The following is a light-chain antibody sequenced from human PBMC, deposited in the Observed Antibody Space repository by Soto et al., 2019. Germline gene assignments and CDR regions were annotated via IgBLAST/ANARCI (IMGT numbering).Light chain of an antibody. J-gene: IGKJ1*01. V-gene: IGKV1-5*03. CDR3: QQTYNTPPWT. Sequence: PSTMSASVGGRATITCRASQSISKWLAWFQQKAGKAPKLLIYEASKLATGVPSRFSGSGSGTDFTLTISSLQSEDFATYYCQQTYNTPPWTFGQGTKVDIK. CDR1: QSISKW. CDR2: EAS.